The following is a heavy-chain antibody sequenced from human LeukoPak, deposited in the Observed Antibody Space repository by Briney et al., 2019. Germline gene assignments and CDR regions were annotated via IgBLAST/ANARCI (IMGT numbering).Heavy chain of an antibody. V-gene: IGHV4-34*01. D-gene: IGHD4-11*01. CDR2: INHSGGA. CDR3: ARGQGTVTTH. CDR1: GGSFSGYY. J-gene: IGHJ4*02. Sequence: PSETLSLTCAVYGGSFSGYYWSWIRQPPGKGLEWIGEINHSGGANYNPSLKSRVTISLDTSKNQFSLKLSSVTAADTALYYCARGQGTVTTHWGQGTLVTVSS.